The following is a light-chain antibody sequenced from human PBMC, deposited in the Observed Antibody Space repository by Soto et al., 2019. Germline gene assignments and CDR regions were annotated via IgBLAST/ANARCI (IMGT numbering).Light chain of an antibody. CDR3: KQYCSAPT. Sequence: EIVLTQSPGTLSLSPGERATLSCRASQSVRSSYLAWYQQKPGQAPRLLIYGASSMATGIPDRFSGSGSGTDFTLTISRLEPEDFAVYFCKQYCSAPTFGQGTKVEIK. CDR1: QSVRSSY. CDR2: GAS. J-gene: IGKJ1*01. V-gene: IGKV3-20*01.